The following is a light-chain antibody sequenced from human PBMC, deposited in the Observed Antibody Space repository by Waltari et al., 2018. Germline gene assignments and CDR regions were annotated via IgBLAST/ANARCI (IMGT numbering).Light chain of an antibody. V-gene: IGKV3-11*01. CDR1: QSVSSY. Sequence: EIVLTQSPATLSLSPGERATLSCRASQSVSSYLAWYQQKPGQAPRLLMYDASNRATGIPARFSGSGSGTDFTLTISSLQPEDFATYYCQQSHSTPYTFGQGTKLEIK. CDR2: DAS. CDR3: QQSHSTPYT. J-gene: IGKJ2*01.